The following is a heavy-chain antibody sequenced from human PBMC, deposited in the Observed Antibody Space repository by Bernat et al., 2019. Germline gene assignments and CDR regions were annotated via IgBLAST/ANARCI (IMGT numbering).Heavy chain of an antibody. CDR2: INRDGSEK. J-gene: IGHJ4*02. CDR1: GFTLSSYW. Sequence: EVQLVESGGGLVQPGGSLRLSCAASGFTLSSYWMSWVRQAPGKGLEWVANINRDGSEKYYVDSMKGRFTISRDNAENSLYLQMSSLRAEDTAMYYCARDSGSRAVDYWGQGTPVTVSS. CDR3: ARDSGSRAVDY. V-gene: IGHV3-7*03. D-gene: IGHD1-26*01.